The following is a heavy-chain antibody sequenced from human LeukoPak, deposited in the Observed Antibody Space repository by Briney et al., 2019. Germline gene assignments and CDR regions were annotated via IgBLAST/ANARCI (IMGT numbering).Heavy chain of an antibody. Sequence: PSETLSLTCTVSGGSISSYYWSWIRQPPGKGLEWIGEINHSGSTNYNPSLKSRVTISVDTSKNQFSLKLSSVTAADTAVYYCARDDLMTGYPRRHYYYYYGMDVWGQGTTVTVSS. J-gene: IGHJ6*02. D-gene: IGHD3-9*01. CDR2: INHSGST. CDR1: GGSISSYY. CDR3: ARDDLMTGYPRRHYYYYYGMDV. V-gene: IGHV4-34*01.